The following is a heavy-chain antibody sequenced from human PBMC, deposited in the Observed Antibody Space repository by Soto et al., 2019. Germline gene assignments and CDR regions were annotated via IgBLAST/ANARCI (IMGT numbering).Heavy chain of an antibody. J-gene: IGHJ4*02. Sequence: GDPLNISCNGFVCTSTSYWIASVPQMPGKRLEWIGIIYPRDSYTRYSPSFHGQVTISVDKSISTAYVQWNSLRASDTAIYYCARALAGHSSGDFPLDYWGQGTVVTVSS. D-gene: IGHD3-22*01. CDR2: IYPRDSYT. CDR1: VCTSTSYW. CDR3: ARALAGHSSGDFPLDY. V-gene: IGHV5-51*01.